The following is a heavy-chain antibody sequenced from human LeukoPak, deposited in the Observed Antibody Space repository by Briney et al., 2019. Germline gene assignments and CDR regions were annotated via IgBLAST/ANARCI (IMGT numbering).Heavy chain of an antibody. J-gene: IGHJ4*02. CDR2: IYPGDSDT. D-gene: IGHD6-13*01. CDR1: GYSFTSYW. CDR3: ARHRTISGSSWIDY. Sequence: GESLKISCEGSGYSFTSYWIGWVRQMPGQGREWMGIIYPGDSDTRYSPSFQGQVTISADKSISTAYLQWSSLKASDTAMYYCARHRTISGSSWIDYWGQGTLVTVSS. V-gene: IGHV5-51*01.